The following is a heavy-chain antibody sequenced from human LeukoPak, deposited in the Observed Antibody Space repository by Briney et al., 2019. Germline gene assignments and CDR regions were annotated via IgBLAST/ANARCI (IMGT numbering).Heavy chain of an antibody. CDR3: ARDLYYYVAMDV. Sequence: GGSLTLSCEASGFTFSAYAMTWVRQAPGKGLEWVSSIGSDNKPHYSESVKGRFAISRDNSKNMLFLQLNSLRAEDTALYYCARDLYYYVAMDVWGQGTTVTVSS. V-gene: IGHV3-23*01. D-gene: IGHD3-10*02. CDR1: GFTFSAYA. J-gene: IGHJ6*02. CDR2: IGSDNKP.